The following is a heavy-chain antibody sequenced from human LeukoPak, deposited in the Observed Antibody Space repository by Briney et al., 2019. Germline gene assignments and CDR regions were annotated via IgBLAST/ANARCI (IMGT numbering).Heavy chain of an antibody. J-gene: IGHJ4*02. CDR3: ARLGSGCDPGDF. D-gene: IGHD5-12*01. V-gene: IGHV1-69*13. CDR1: GGTFSTLD. Sequence: SVKVSCTASGGTFSTLDISWVRQAPGHGLEWMGGTLPLFGPANYAQKFPERVTIIADESTTTASMELNSLSPEDTAVYYCARLGSGCDPGDFWGQGTLVTVST. CDR2: TLPLFGPA.